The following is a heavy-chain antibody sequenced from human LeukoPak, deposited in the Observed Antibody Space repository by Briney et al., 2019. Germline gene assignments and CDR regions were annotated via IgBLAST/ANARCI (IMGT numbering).Heavy chain of an antibody. CDR1: AYSISSGYR. V-gene: IGHV4-38-2*01. CDR3: GRYREGQTPFHL. CDR2: IYHSGST. J-gene: IGHJ4*02. Sequence: PSETLSLTCAVSAYSISSGYRWCWLRQPPGGGLEGIGSIYHSGSTFYNPSLKSRFTISVDTSNNKLSPQLTSVTAADTAVYYCGRYREGQTPFHLGGQET. D-gene: IGHD5-24*01.